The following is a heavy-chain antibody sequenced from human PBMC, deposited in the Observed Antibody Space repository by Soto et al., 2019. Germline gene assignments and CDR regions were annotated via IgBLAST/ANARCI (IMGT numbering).Heavy chain of an antibody. J-gene: IGHJ4*02. CDR3: ARDNYYDSSGYYGVLDY. D-gene: IGHD3-22*01. V-gene: IGHV1-69*13. CDR1: GGTFSSYA. Sequence: SVKVSCKASGGTFSSYAISRVRQAPGQGLEWMGGIIPIFGTANYAQKFQGRVTITADESTSTAYMELSSLRSEDTAVYYCARDNYYDSSGYYGVLDYWGQGTLVTVSS. CDR2: IIPIFGTA.